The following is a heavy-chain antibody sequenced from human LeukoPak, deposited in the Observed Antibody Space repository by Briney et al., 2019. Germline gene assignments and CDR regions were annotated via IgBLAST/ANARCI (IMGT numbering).Heavy chain of an antibody. J-gene: IGHJ3*02. Sequence: GGSLRLSCAASGFTFSDYYMSWIRQAPWKGVEGVAYISSSGSTIYYADAVTGRFTISRDNAKNSLYLQVNSQRDEDTAVYYCARDAYYYDSSGYYWWSAPRTMVGAFDIWGQGTMVTVSS. V-gene: IGHV3-11*04. CDR3: ARDAYYYDSSGYYWWSAPRTMVGAFDI. D-gene: IGHD3-22*01. CDR1: GFTFSDYY. CDR2: ISSSGSTI.